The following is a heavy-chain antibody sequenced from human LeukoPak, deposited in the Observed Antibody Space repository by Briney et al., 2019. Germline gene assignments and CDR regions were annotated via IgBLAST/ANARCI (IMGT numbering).Heavy chain of an antibody. D-gene: IGHD3-22*01. CDR1: GFTFSSYA. CDR3: AKDDYYDSSGYWWFDY. J-gene: IGHJ4*02. V-gene: IGHV3-23*01. Sequence: GGSLSLSCAASGFTFSSYAMSWVRQAPGKGLEWVSAISGSGGSTYYADSVKGRFTISRDNSKNTLYLQMNSLRAEDTAVYYCAKDDYYDSSGYWWFDYWGQGTLVTVSS. CDR2: ISGSGGST.